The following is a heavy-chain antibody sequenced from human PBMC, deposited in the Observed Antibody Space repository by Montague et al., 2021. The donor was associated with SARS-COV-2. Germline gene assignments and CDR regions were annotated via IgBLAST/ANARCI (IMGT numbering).Heavy chain of an antibody. V-gene: IGHV4-34*01. CDR1: GGSFRDSN. CDR2: VSHSGKT. J-gene: IGHJ6*02. CDR3: AWGQRSGAWRGGRRVYYYCMDV. D-gene: IGHD3-10*01. Sequence: SETLSLTCAVFGGSFRDSNWIWIRQCPGQGPELIGEVSHSGKTSXXSSLASRVSISLDTSNRQFFLYLDSLTAADTAVFYCAWGQRSGAWRGGRRVYYYCMDVWGQGTTVTVSS.